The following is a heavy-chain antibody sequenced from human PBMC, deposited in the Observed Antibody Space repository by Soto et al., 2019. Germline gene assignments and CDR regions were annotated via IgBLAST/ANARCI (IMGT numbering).Heavy chain of an antibody. D-gene: IGHD5-12*01. CDR3: ARGSSGYGYDAFDI. J-gene: IGHJ3*02. CDR2: IYGDGGT. V-gene: IGHV3-53*04. CDR1: GFTVSSNY. Sequence: GGSLRLSCAASGFTVSSNYMTWVRQAPGKGLEWVSVIYGDGGTYYADSVKGRFTISRHNSKNTLYLQMNSLRPEDTAMYYCARGSSGYGYDAFDIWGQGTMVTVSS.